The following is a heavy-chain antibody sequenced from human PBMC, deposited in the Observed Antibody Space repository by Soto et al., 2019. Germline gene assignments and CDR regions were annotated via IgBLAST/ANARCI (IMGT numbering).Heavy chain of an antibody. CDR2: IRTSGTDT. D-gene: IGHD4-17*01. V-gene: IGHV3-48*02. Sequence: EVRLVESGGDLVQPGGSLRLSCAASGVSFSFNYYGMNWVRQAPGKGLEWVAHIRTSGTDTIYADSVKGRFTISRDSAKNSLYLQMNSLRDEDTAVYYCTTDPHGDLDFDYWGQGTPVTVSS. CDR1: GVSFSFNYYG. CDR3: TTDPHGDLDFDY. J-gene: IGHJ4*02.